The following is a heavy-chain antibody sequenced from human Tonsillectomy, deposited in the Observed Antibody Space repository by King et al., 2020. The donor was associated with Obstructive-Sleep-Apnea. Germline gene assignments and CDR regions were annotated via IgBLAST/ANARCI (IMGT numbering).Heavy chain of an antibody. CDR3: ASTRDDYGSYYFDY. V-gene: IGHV3-11*06. J-gene: IGHJ4*02. CDR1: GLTFSDYY. CDR2: ISSSSSYT. Sequence: QVQLVQSGGGLVKPGGSLRLSCEASGLTFSDYYMTWIRQAPGKGLEWVSYISSSSSYTNYADSVKGRFTISRDNAKNSLFLQMSSLRAEDSAVYYCASTRDDYGSYYFDYWGQGTLVTVSS. D-gene: IGHD3-10*01.